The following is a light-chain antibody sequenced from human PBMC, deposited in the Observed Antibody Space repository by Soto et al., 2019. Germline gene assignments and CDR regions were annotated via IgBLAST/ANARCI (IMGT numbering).Light chain of an antibody. CDR2: DAS. V-gene: IGKV1-5*01. CDR1: QSVSSW. Sequence: DIQMTQSPSTLSASVGDRVIITCRASQSVSSWLAWYQQKPGKAPKFLIYDASGLESGVPSRFSGSGAGTEFTLTISSLQPDDSATYYCRKYSSYPLTFGQGTKVDIK. CDR3: RKYSSYPLT. J-gene: IGKJ3*01.